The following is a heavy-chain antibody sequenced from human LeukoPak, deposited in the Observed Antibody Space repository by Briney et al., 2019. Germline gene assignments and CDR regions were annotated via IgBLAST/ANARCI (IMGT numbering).Heavy chain of an antibody. V-gene: IGHV1-18*01. CDR3: ARDLYYDSSGYYYHAFDI. Sequence: ASVKVSCKASGYTFTSYGISWVRQAPGQGLEWMGWISAYNGNTNYAQKLQGRVTMTTDTSTSTAYMELRSLRSDDTAVYYCARDLYYDSSGYYYHAFDIWSQGTMVTVSS. CDR1: GYTFTSYG. J-gene: IGHJ3*02. D-gene: IGHD3-22*01. CDR2: ISAYNGNT.